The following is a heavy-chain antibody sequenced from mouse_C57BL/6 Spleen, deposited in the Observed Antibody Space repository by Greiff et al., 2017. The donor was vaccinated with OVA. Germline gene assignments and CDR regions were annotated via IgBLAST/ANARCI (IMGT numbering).Heavy chain of an antibody. J-gene: IGHJ4*01. Sequence: QVQLQQSGAELAKPGASVKLSCKASGYTFTSYWMLWVKQRPGQGLEWIGYINPSSGYTKYNQKFKDKATLTADKSSSTAYMQLSSLTYEDSAVYYCARSSTVVAPTGAMDYWGQGTSVTVSS. D-gene: IGHD1-1*01. V-gene: IGHV1-7*01. CDR3: ARSSTVVAPTGAMDY. CDR1: GYTFTSYW. CDR2: INPSSGYT.